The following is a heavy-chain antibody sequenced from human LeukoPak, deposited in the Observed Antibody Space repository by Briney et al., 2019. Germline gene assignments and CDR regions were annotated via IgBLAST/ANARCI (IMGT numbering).Heavy chain of an antibody. Sequence: GGSLRLSCAASGYTFSDFSVNWVRQAPGKGLEWVSSISVRSNYRYYADSVRGRFTISRDNARDSLFLQMNSLRAEDTAVYFCVRLRRNSDRSGYYYYYDYWGQGTLVTVSS. CDR3: VRLRRNSDRSGYYYYYDY. CDR1: GYTFSDFS. D-gene: IGHD3-22*01. CDR2: ISVRSNYR. V-gene: IGHV3-21*01. J-gene: IGHJ4*02.